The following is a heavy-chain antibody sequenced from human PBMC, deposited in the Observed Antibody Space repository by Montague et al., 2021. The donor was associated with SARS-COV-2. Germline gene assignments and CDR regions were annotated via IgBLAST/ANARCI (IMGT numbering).Heavy chain of an antibody. Sequence: SETLSLTCSVSGGSISNSPYYWGWIRQPPGKGLQWIGNIFSSGSTYYNPSLKSRVTISVDTSKNQFSLKLDSVTAADTAVYYCARPGHSYGYFDYWGQGTLVTVSS. CDR1: GGSISNSPYY. J-gene: IGHJ4*02. CDR3: ARPGHSYGYFDY. D-gene: IGHD5-18*01. V-gene: IGHV4-39*01. CDR2: IFSSGST.